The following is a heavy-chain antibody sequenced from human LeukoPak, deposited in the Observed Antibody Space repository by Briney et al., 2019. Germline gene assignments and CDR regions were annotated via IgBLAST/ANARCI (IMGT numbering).Heavy chain of an antibody. CDR1: GGSFSGYY. Sequence: SETLSLTCAVYGGSFSGYYWSWIRQPPGKGLEWIGEINHSGSTNYTPSLKSRVTISVDTSKNQFSLKLSSVTAADTAVYYCACRYYDYVWGSYRQSTDYWGQGTLVTVSS. CDR2: INHSGST. CDR3: ACRYYDYVWGSYRQSTDY. D-gene: IGHD3-16*02. V-gene: IGHV4-34*01. J-gene: IGHJ4*02.